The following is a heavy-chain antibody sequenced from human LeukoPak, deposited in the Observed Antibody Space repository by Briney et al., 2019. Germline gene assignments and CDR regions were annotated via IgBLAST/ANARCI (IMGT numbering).Heavy chain of an antibody. CDR3: ARHRAYSSSSPFDY. D-gene: IGHD6-6*01. Sequence: KPSETLSLTCSVSGDSISSLYWSWIRQPPGKGLEWIGYIYYTGSTNYNPFLKSRVTMFVDMSKNQFSLRLSSVTAADTAVYYCARHRAYSSSSPFDYWGQGTLVTVSS. V-gene: IGHV4-59*08. CDR2: IYYTGST. CDR1: GDSISSLY. J-gene: IGHJ4*02.